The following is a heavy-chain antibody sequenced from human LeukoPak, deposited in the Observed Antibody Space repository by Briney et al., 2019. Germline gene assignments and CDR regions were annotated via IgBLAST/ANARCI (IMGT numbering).Heavy chain of an antibody. CDR1: GFTFSTYG. CDR3: ARGRVGSWSYPYYYYYYYMDV. J-gene: IGHJ6*03. Sequence: PGGSLRLSCEASGFTFSTYGMHWVRQAPGKGLEWVAVIWYDGSNKNYADSVKGRFTISRDNSKNTLYLQMNSLRAEDTAVYYCARGRVGSWSYPYYYYYYYMDVWGKGTTVTVSS. CDR2: IWYDGSNK. D-gene: IGHD1-26*01. V-gene: IGHV3-33*01.